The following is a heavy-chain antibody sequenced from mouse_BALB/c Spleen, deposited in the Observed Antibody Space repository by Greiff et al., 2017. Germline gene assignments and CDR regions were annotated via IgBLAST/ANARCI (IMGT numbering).Heavy chain of an antibody. Sequence: EVQVVESGGGLVQPGGSLKLSCAASGFTFSSYGMSWVRQTPDKRLELVATINSNGGSTYYPDSVKGRFTISRDNAKNTLYLQMSSLKSEDTAMYYCARHRSLYYYAMDYWGQGTSVTVSS. V-gene: IGHV5-6-3*01. CDR3: ARHRSLYYYAMDY. CDR1: GFTFSSYG. CDR2: INSNGGST. J-gene: IGHJ4*01. D-gene: IGHD2-14*01.